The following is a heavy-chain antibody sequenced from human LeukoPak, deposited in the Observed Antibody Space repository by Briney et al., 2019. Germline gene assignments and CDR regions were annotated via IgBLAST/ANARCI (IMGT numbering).Heavy chain of an antibody. J-gene: IGHJ3*02. Sequence: VSVKVSCKASGYTFTSYDINWVRQASGQGLECMGWMNPNSGNTGYAQKFQGRVTITRDTSINTAYLELSSLRSEDTAVYYCARGLFLTDAFDIWGQGTLVTVSS. CDR2: MNPNSGNT. CDR1: GYTFTSYD. CDR3: ARGLFLTDAFDI. V-gene: IGHV1-8*03. D-gene: IGHD3-3*01.